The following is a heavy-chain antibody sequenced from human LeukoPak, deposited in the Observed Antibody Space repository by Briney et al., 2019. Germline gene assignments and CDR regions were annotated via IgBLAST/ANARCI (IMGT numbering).Heavy chain of an antibody. CDR3: ARVWHCSSTSCPNWFDP. CDR2: INPNSGGT. V-gene: IGHV1-2*02. D-gene: IGHD2-2*01. CDR1: GYTFTGYY. Sequence: GASVKVSCKASGYTFTGYYMHWVRQAPGQGLEWMGWINPNSGGTNYAQKFQGRVTMTRDTSVSTAYMELSRLRSDDTAVYYCARVWHCSSTSCPNWFDPWGQGTLVTVSS. J-gene: IGHJ5*02.